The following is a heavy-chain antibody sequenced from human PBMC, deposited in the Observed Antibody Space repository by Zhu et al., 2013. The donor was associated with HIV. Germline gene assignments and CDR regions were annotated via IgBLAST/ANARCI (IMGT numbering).Heavy chain of an antibody. CDR3: RATVFLSWGMDV. J-gene: IGHJ6*02. D-gene: IGHD4-17*01. Sequence: QVQLQESGSGLVKPSQTLSLTCAVSGGSISSGGYSWSWIRQPPGKGLEWIGYIYHSGSTYYNPSLKSRVTISVDRSKNQFSLKLSSVTAADTAVYYCRATVFLSWGMDVWGQGTHGHRSP. CDR2: IYHSGST. CDR1: GGSISSGGYS. V-gene: IGHV4-30-2*01.